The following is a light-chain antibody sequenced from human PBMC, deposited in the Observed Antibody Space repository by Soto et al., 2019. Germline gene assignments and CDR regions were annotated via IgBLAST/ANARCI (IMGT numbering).Light chain of an antibody. CDR1: QSISSW. CDR3: QQLYGYPRT. V-gene: IGKV1-5*03. J-gene: IGKJ1*01. CDR2: KAS. Sequence: DIQMTQSPSTLSASVGDRVTITCRASQSISSWLAWYQQKPGKAPKLLIYKASSLESGVPSRFSGSGSGTEFTLTISSLQPDDFATYYCQQLYGYPRTFGQGTKVDIK.